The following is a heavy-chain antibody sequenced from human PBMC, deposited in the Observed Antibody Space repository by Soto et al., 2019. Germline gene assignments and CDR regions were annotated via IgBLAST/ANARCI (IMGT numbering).Heavy chain of an antibody. V-gene: IGHV4-61*01. D-gene: IGHD6-25*01. CDR1: GASVNSGSYY. CDR2: VYYSGGT. Sequence: TLSLTCSVSGASVNSGSYYWTWIRQPPGKGLEWIGYVYYSGGTSYSPSLRSRLSISVDTSKNQFSLKLNSVTAADTAVYYCARATRRGLSFDSWGPGTLLTVSS. CDR3: ARATRRGLSFDS. J-gene: IGHJ4*02.